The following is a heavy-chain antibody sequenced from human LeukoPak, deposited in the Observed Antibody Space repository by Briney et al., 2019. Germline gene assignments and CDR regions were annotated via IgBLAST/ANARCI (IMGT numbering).Heavy chain of an antibody. J-gene: IGHJ4*02. D-gene: IGHD3-3*01. CDR3: ARDRAWNYFDY. CDR2: VSKDGNTK. V-gene: IGHV3-30*04. Sequence: GGSLRLSCVASGFTFSTYAIHWVRQAPGKGLEWVAVVSKDGNTKYYADSVKGRFTISRDNSKNTLYLQMNSLRAEDTSVYYCARDRAWNYFDYWGQGTLVTVSS. CDR1: GFTFSTYA.